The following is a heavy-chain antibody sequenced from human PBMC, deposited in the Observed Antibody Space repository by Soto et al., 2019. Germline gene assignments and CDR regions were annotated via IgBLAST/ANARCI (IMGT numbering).Heavy chain of an antibody. CDR3: AIDRYSSGWYNAFDI. V-gene: IGHV3-20*01. Sequence: SLRLSCSSSLFTFDDYGMSWVLNYPFKGLEWVSGINWNGGSTGYADPVKGRFTISRDNAKNSLYLQMNSLRAEDTALYHCAIDRYSSGWYNAFDIWGQGTMVTVSS. D-gene: IGHD6-19*01. J-gene: IGHJ3*02. CDR1: LFTFDDYG. CDR2: INWNGGST.